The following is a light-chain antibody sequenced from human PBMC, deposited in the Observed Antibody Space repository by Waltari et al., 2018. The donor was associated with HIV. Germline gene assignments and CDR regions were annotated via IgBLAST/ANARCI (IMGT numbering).Light chain of an antibody. J-gene: IGLJ3*02. V-gene: IGLV2-14*01. CDR3: SSYSARGFVV. CDR2: EVY. CDR1: TSDISYFNF. Sequence: HSALTQPASVSGSPGPSITISCTGPTSDISYFNFVSWYQQSPGRAPKLIIFEVYSRPSGISDRFSGSKSGVTASLTISALRAEDEADYFCSSYSARGFVVFGGGTKVTVL.